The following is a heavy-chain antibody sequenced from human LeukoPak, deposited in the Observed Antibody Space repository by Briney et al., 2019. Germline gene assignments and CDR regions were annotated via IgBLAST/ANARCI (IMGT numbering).Heavy chain of an antibody. J-gene: IGHJ3*02. V-gene: IGHV1-2*02. CDR3: ARDVATSDDAFDI. D-gene: IGHD5-12*01. Sequence: VASVTVSCKASGYTFTGYYMHWVRQAPGQGLEWMGWINPNSGGTNYAQKFQGRVTMTRDTSISTAYMELSRLRSDDTAVYYCARDVATSDDAFDIWGQGTMVTVSS. CDR2: INPNSGGT. CDR1: GYTFTGYY.